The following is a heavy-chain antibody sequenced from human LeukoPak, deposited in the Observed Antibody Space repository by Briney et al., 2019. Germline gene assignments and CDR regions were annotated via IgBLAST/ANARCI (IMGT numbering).Heavy chain of an antibody. CDR3: ARHVAVLDWFDP. V-gene: IGHV4-59*01. Sequence: PSETLSLTCTVSGGSISSYYWSWVRQPPGKGLEWIGYIYYSGSTNYSPSLKSRVTISVDTSKNQFSLKLSSMTAADTAMYYCARHVAVLDWFDPWGQGTLVTVSS. D-gene: IGHD6-19*01. CDR2: IYYSGST. CDR1: GGSISSYY. J-gene: IGHJ5*02.